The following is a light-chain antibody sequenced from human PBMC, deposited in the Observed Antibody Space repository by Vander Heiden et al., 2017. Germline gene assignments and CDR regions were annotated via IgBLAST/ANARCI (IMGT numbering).Light chain of an antibody. CDR2: AAS. Sequence: QMTQSPSSLSASVGDRVIITCRPSQNIGNYLNWYQRKPGQAPKALIYAASDLASGVPSRFSGSRSGTDFTLSISCLQAEDLATYFCQQSHSIPYTFGPGTKVEIK. V-gene: IGKV1-39*01. CDR3: QQSHSIPYT. CDR1: QNIGNY. J-gene: IGKJ2*01.